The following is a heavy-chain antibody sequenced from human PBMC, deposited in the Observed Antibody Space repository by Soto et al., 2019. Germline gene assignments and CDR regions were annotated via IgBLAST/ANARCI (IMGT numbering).Heavy chain of an antibody. Sequence: SGGSLRLSCAASGFTFSSYGMHWVRQAPGKGLEWVAVIWYDGSNKYYADSVKGRFTISRDNSKNTLYLQMNSLRAEDTAVYYCATWTQVKLYPYDGMDVWGQGTTVTVSS. V-gene: IGHV3-33*01. D-gene: IGHD3-16*02. CDR2: IWYDGSNK. J-gene: IGHJ6*02. CDR1: GFTFSSYG. CDR3: ATWTQVKLYPYDGMDV.